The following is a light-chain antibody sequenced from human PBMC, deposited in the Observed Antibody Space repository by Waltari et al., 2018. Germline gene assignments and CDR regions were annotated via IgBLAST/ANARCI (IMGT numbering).Light chain of an antibody. CDR2: DVS. V-gene: IGLV2-11*01. J-gene: IGLJ3*02. CDR3: CSFADTSWV. CDR1: SYDVGGYNY. Sequence: QSALTQPRSVSGSPGQSVTISCTGTSYDVGGYNYVSWYQQYPGKAPKVMIYDVSKRPSGVTDRFSGSKSGNTASLTISGLQAEDEADYYCCSFADTSWVFGGGTKVTVL.